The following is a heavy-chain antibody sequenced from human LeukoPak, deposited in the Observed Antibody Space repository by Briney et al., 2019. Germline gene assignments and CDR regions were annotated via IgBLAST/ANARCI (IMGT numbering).Heavy chain of an antibody. Sequence: GGSLRLSCVASGFTLSTYWMHWVRQAPGKGLVWVSRINSDGSATSYADSVMVRFTISRDSAKNTLYLQMNSLRPEDTAVYYCARALGGDYDYWGQGTLVTVSS. V-gene: IGHV3-74*01. CDR1: GFTLSTYW. CDR3: ARALGGDYDY. J-gene: IGHJ4*02. CDR2: INSDGSAT. D-gene: IGHD2-21*01.